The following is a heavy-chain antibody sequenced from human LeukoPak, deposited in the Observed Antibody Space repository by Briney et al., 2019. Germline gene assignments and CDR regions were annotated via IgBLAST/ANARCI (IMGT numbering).Heavy chain of an antibody. V-gene: IGHV3-43*01. CDR1: GFTFDDYT. D-gene: IGHD6-6*01. CDR2: ISWDGGST. J-gene: IGHJ3*02. Sequence: PGGSLRLSCAASGFTFDDYTMHWVRQAPGKGLEWVSLISWDGGSTYYADSVKGRFTISRDNSKNSLYLQMNSLRTEDTALYYCAKDLYVTKWAARPGGPYDAFDIWGQGTMVTVSS. CDR3: AKDLYVTKWAARPGGPYDAFDI.